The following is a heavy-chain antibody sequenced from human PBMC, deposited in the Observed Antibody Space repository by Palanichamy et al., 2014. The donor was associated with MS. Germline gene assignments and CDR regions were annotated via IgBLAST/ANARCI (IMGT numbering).Heavy chain of an antibody. Sequence: QVQLQESGPGLVKPSETLSLTCTVSGGSLISYYWGWIRQPPGKGLECLGYIYYNGRTNYNPSLKSRLTISVDTSKNQFSLKLNSVTAGDTAVYYCALVNCGGDCPAWNAFEIWGQGTMVSVSS. D-gene: IGHD2-21*02. CDR3: ALVNCGGDCPAWNAFEI. V-gene: IGHV4-59*01. CDR2: IYYNGRT. J-gene: IGHJ3*02. CDR1: GGSLISYY.